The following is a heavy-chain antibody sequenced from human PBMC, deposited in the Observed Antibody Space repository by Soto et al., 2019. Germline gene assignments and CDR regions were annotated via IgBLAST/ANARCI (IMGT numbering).Heavy chain of an antibody. D-gene: IGHD6-13*01. V-gene: IGHV3-21*01. CDR1: GFTFSSYS. J-gene: IGHJ6*02. CDR2: ISSSSSYI. Sequence: GGSLRLSCAASGFTFSSYSMNWVRQAPGKGLEWVSSISSSSSYIYYANSVKGRFTISRDNPKNTLYLQMGSLRAEDMAVYYCARVAAAGILGYYYYGMDVWGQGTTVTVSS. CDR3: ARVAAAGILGYYYYGMDV.